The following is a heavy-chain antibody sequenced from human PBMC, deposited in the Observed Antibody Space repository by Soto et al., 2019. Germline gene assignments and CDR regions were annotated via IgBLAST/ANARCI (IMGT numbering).Heavy chain of an antibody. Sequence: SETLSLTCTVSGGSISSGGYYWSWIRQHPGKGLEWIGYIYYSGSTYYNPSLKSRVTISVDTSKNQFSLKLSSVTAADTAVYYCARDRADSSGYYDYWGQGTLVTVSS. V-gene: IGHV4-31*03. D-gene: IGHD3-22*01. CDR3: ARDRADSSGYYDY. CDR1: GGSISSGGYY. J-gene: IGHJ4*02. CDR2: IYYSGST.